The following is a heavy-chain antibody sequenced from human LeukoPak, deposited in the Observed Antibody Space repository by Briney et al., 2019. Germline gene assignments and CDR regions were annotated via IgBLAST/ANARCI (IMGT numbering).Heavy chain of an antibody. CDR1: GGSFSGYY. CDR2: INHSGST. J-gene: IGHJ3*02. V-gene: IGHV4-34*01. D-gene: IGHD3-9*01. CDR3: ARFLYYDILTGPKDAFDI. Sequence: SETLSLTCAVYGGSFSGYYWSWIRHPPGKGLEWIGEINHSGSTNYNPSLKRRVTISVDTSKNQFSLKLSSVTAADTAVYYCARFLYYDILTGPKDAFDIWGQGTMVTVSS.